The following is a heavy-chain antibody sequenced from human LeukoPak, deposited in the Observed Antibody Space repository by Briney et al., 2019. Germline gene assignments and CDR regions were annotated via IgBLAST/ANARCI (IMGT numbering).Heavy chain of an antibody. CDR2: IRYDGSNK. Sequence: GGPLRLSCAASGFTFSSYGMHWVRQAPGKGLEWVAFIRYDGSNKYYADSVKGRFTISRDNSKNTLYLQMNSLRAEDTAVYYCAKEMARPETFDYWGQGTLVTVSS. CDR1: GFTFSSYG. CDR3: AKEMARPETFDY. J-gene: IGHJ4*02. D-gene: IGHD5-24*01. V-gene: IGHV3-30*02.